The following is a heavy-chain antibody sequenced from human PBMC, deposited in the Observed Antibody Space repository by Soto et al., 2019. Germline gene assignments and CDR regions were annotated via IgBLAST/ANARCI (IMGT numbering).Heavy chain of an antibody. D-gene: IGHD1-26*01. V-gene: IGHV4-31*03. CDR3: AREGGIVGATAADY. CDR1: GGSISSGGYY. Sequence: QVQLQESGPGLVKPSQTLSLTCTVSGGSISSGGYYWSWIRQHPGKGLEWIGYIYYSGSTYYNPCLTSRVTISVDTSKNQFSLKLSSVTAADTAVYYCAREGGIVGATAADYWGQGTLVTVSS. J-gene: IGHJ4*02. CDR2: IYYSGST.